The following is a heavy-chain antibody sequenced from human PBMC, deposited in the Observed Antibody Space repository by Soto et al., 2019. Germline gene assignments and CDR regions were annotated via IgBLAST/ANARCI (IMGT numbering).Heavy chain of an antibody. D-gene: IGHD1-20*01. CDR3: AKAWYNPNYMDV. Sequence: GGSLRLSCAASGFTFSSYAMSWVRQAPGKRLEWVSAISGSGGSTYYADSVKGRFTISRDNSKNTLYLQMNSLRAEDTAVYYCAKAWYNPNYMDVWGKGTTVTVSS. CDR2: ISGSGGST. CDR1: GFTFSSYA. J-gene: IGHJ6*03. V-gene: IGHV3-23*01.